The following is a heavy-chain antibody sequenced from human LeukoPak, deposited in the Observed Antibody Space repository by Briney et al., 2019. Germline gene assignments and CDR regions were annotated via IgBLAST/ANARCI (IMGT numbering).Heavy chain of an antibody. CDR2: INHSGST. CDR3: ARATPFKWKKIDY. J-gene: IGHJ4*02. Sequence: SETLSLTCAVYGGSFSGYYWSWIRQPPGKGLEWIGEINHSGSTNYNPSLKSRVTISVDTSKNQFSLKLSSVTAADTAVYYCARATPFKWKKIDYWGQGTLVTVSS. D-gene: IGHD1-20*01. V-gene: IGHV4-34*01. CDR1: GGSFSGYY.